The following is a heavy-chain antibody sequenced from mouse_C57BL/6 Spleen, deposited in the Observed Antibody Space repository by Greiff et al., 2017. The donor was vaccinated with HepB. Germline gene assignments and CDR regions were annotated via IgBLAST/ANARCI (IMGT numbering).Heavy chain of an antibody. CDR2: IDPETGGT. J-gene: IGHJ4*01. CDR1: GYTFTDYE. V-gene: IGHV1-15*01. D-gene: IGHD4-1*01. Sequence: VQLQESGAELVRPGASVTLSCKASGYTFTDYEMHWVKQTPVHGLEWIGAIDPETGGTAYNQKFKGKAILTADKSSSTAYMELRSLTSEDSAVYYCTRRRLGPLAMDYWGQGTSVTVSS. CDR3: TRRRLGPLAMDY.